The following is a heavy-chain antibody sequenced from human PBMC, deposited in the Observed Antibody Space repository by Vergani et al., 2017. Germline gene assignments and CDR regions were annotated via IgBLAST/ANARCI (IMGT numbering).Heavy chain of an antibody. Sequence: QVRLQESGPGLVKPSETLSLTCSVSGGSMSGYYWSWIRPPPGKELEWIGEMYHSGSTNYNPSLETRVTISGDTSKNQVSLTLTSVTAADTAVYYCASDTHSGQGADRWGQGILVTVTS. CDR1: GGSMSGYY. V-gene: IGHV4-59*01. CDR2: MYHSGST. D-gene: IGHD6-19*01. CDR3: ASDTHSGQGADR. J-gene: IGHJ5*02.